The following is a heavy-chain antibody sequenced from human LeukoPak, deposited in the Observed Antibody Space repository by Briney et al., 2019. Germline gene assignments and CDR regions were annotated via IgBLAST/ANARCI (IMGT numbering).Heavy chain of an antibody. J-gene: IGHJ5*02. D-gene: IGHD2-2*01. V-gene: IGHV4-59*01. CDR1: GGSISSYY. CDR3: ARGPGPIVVVGFDP. Sequence: SETLSLTCTVSGGSISSYYWSWIRQPPGKGLEWIGYTYYSGSTNYNPSLKSRVTISVDTSKNQFSLKLSSVTAADTAVYYCARGPGPIVVVGFDPWGQGTLVTVSS. CDR2: TYYSGST.